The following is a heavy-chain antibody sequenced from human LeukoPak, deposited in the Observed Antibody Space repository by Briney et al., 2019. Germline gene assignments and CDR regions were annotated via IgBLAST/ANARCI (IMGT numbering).Heavy chain of an antibody. CDR2: ISGSGGST. V-gene: IGHV3-23*01. CDR1: GFTFSSCA. Sequence: GGSLRLSCAASGFTFSSCAMSWVRQAPGKGLEWVSAISGSGGSTYYADSVKGRFTISRDNSKNTLYLQMNSLRAEDTAVYYCPKVRAAMVEEDAFDIWGQGTMVTVSS. D-gene: IGHD5-18*01. CDR3: PKVRAAMVEEDAFDI. J-gene: IGHJ3*02.